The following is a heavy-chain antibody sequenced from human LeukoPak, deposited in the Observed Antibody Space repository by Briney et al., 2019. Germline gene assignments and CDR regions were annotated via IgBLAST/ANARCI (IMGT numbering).Heavy chain of an antibody. CDR2: INHSGST. V-gene: IGHV4-34*01. Sequence: KSSETLSLTCAVYGGSFSGYYWSWIRQPPGKGLEWIGEINHSGSTNYNPSLKSRVTISVDTSKNQLSLKLSSVTAADTAVYYCARFTVVTLFDYWGQGTLVTVSS. CDR3: ARFTVVTLFDY. D-gene: IGHD4-23*01. CDR1: GGSFSGYY. J-gene: IGHJ4*02.